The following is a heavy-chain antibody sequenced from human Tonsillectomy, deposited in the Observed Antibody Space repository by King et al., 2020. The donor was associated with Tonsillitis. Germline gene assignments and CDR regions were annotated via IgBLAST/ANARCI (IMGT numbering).Heavy chain of an antibody. D-gene: IGHD3-9*01. J-gene: IGHJ4*02. Sequence: VQLVESGGGLVKPGGSLRLSCAASGFNFNKYTMHWVGQAPGKGLEWVSSISSGSSYINYADSVKGRFTISRDNSKNSLYLQMNSLRAEDTALYYCARVTYVILTGYYIDYFDYWGQGPLVTVSS. V-gene: IGHV3-21*01. CDR3: ARVTYVILTGYYIDYFDY. CDR2: ISSGSSYI. CDR1: GFNFNKYT.